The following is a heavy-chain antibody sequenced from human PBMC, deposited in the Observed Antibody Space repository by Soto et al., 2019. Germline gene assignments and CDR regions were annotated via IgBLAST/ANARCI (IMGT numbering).Heavy chain of an antibody. CDR1: GFTFSIYS. V-gene: IGHV3-48*01. CDR2: ITSSGSAI. CDR3: TRCYTVYAQAGLDS. Sequence: EVQLVESGGGLVQPGGSLRLSCAASGFTFSIYSMNWVRQAPGKGLEWVSYITSSGSAIYYADTVKGRVTISRDNAKNSLYRQMNSRRAEDTAVHYCTRCYTVYAQAGLDSWGQGTLVTVSA. J-gene: IGHJ4*02. D-gene: IGHD5-12*01.